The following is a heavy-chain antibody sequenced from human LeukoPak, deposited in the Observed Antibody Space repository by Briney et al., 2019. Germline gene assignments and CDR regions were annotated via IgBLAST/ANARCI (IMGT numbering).Heavy chain of an antibody. CDR2: ISSSSSYI. D-gene: IGHD1-26*01. V-gene: IGHV3-21*01. J-gene: IGHJ1*01. Sequence: GGSLRLSCAASGFTFSRFWMSWARQAPGKGLEWVSSISSSSSYIYYADSVKGRFTVSRDNAKNSVYLQMNSLRAEDTAVYYCARVNPSNSGFYAYWGQGTLVTVPS. CDR1: GFTFSRFW. CDR3: ARVNPSNSGFYAY.